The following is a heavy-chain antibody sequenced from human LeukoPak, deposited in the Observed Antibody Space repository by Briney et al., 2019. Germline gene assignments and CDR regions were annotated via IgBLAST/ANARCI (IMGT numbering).Heavy chain of an antibody. CDR1: GFTFSGYA. V-gene: IGHV3-64*01. Sequence: GGTLRLSCAASGFTFSGYAMHWVCQAPGKGLEYVSAISSNGGSTYYGNSVKGRFTIYRDNSKNTLYLQMGSLRAEDMAVYYCARGRRFGGVIVVPYYFDYWGQGTLVTVSS. D-gene: IGHD3-16*02. CDR3: ARGRRFGGVIVVPYYFDY. CDR2: ISSNGGST. J-gene: IGHJ4*02.